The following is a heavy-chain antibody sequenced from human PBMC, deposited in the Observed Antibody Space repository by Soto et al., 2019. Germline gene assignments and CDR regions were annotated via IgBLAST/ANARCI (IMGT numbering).Heavy chain of an antibody. CDR3: ARDDVDTARPYGMDV. V-gene: IGHV1-69*12. CDR1: GGTFSRYA. J-gene: IGHJ6*02. D-gene: IGHD5-18*01. CDR2: IIPIFGTA. Sequence: QVQLVQSGAEVKKTGSSVTVSCKASGGTFSRYAIRWVRQAPGQGLEWMGGIIPIFGTANYAQTFQGRVTITADESTSTAYMELSSLRSEDTAVYYCARDDVDTARPYGMDVWGQGTTVTFSS.